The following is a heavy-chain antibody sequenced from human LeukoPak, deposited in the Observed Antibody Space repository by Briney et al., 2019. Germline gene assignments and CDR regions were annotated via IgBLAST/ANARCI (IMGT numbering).Heavy chain of an antibody. Sequence: GGSLRLSCAASGFTFSQYWMSWVRQAPGKRPEWVANMNIDGSEKYYADSVKGRFSISRDNARNSVYLQMASLRVEDTAVYYCARDPVEWELLLDYWGQGTLVTVSS. J-gene: IGHJ4*02. CDR2: MNIDGSEK. CDR1: GFTFSQYW. V-gene: IGHV3-7*01. D-gene: IGHD1-26*01. CDR3: ARDPVEWELLLDY.